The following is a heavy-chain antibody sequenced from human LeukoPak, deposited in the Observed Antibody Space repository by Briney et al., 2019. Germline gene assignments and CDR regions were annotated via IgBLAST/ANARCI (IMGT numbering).Heavy chain of an antibody. D-gene: IGHD3-10*01. Sequence: SSETLSFTCTVSGGSISSYYWSWIRQPPGKGLEWIGYIYYSGSTNYNPSLKSRVTISVYTSKNQFSLKLSSVTPEDTAVYYCARAYGSGSYGYWGQGTLVTVSS. J-gene: IGHJ4*02. CDR2: IYYSGST. CDR3: ARAYGSGSYGY. CDR1: GGSISSYY. V-gene: IGHV4-59*12.